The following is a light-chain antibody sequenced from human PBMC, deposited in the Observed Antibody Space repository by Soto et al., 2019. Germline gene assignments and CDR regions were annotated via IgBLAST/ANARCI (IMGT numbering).Light chain of an antibody. CDR2: GAS. CDR3: QRYGSSPMYT. CDR1: QSVSSNY. Sequence: EIVLTQSPGTQSLSPGERATLSCRASQSVSSNYLAWYQQKPGQAPRLLIYGASNRAIGIPDRFSGSGSGTDFTLTISSLEPEDFAVYFCQRYGSSPMYTFGQGTKLEIK. V-gene: IGKV3-20*01. J-gene: IGKJ2*01.